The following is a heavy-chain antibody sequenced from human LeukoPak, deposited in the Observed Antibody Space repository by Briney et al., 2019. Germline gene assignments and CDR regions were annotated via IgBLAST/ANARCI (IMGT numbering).Heavy chain of an antibody. Sequence: SETLSLTCNVSGGSIRGYYWSWIRQPPGKGLEWIGYIYSSGSTNYNPSLKSRVTMSVDTSKNQFSLKLSSVTAADTAVYYCARDSGTTGEVKFDPWGQGTLVTVSS. CDR1: GGSIRGYY. D-gene: IGHD3-10*01. V-gene: IGHV4-59*12. CDR2: IYSSGST. J-gene: IGHJ5*02. CDR3: ARDSGTTGEVKFDP.